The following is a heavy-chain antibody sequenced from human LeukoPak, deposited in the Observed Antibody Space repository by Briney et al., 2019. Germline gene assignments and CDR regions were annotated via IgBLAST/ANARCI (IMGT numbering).Heavy chain of an antibody. Sequence: PGRSLRLSCAASGFTFSSYAMSWVRQAPGKGLEWVSAISGSGGSTYYADSVKGRFTISRDNSKNTLYLQMNSLRAEDTAVYYCAKDLLCSGGSCYSFPPGYFDYWGQGTLVTVSS. CDR1: GFTFSSYA. D-gene: IGHD2-15*01. V-gene: IGHV3-23*01. CDR3: AKDLLCSGGSCYSFPPGYFDY. CDR2: ISGSGGST. J-gene: IGHJ4*02.